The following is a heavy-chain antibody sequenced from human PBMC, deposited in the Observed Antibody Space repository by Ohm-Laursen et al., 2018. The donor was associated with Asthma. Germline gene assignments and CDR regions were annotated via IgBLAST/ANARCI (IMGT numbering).Heavy chain of an antibody. Sequence: SLRLSCAASGFTFSSYAMSWVRQAPGKGLEWVSAISGSGGSTYYADSVKGRFTISRDNSKNTLYLQMNSLRAEDTAVYYCARDISPFRFLENIYGMDVWGQGTTVTVSS. D-gene: IGHD3-3*01. CDR1: GFTFSSYA. CDR3: ARDISPFRFLENIYGMDV. V-gene: IGHV3-23*01. CDR2: ISGSGGST. J-gene: IGHJ6*02.